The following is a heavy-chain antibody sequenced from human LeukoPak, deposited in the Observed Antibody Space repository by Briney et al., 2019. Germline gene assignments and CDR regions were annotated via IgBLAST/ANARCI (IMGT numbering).Heavy chain of an antibody. Sequence: PGGSLRLSCAASGLTFESYGMHWVRQGPGKGLVWVSCINSDGSRTTYADSVKGRFTISRDNAKNTLYLQMNTLRVEDTAVYYCARGSWSAADTNIDYWGQGTLFTVSS. CDR3: ARGSWSAADTNIDY. CDR1: GLTFESYG. V-gene: IGHV3-74*01. J-gene: IGHJ4*02. CDR2: INSDGSRT. D-gene: IGHD6-13*01.